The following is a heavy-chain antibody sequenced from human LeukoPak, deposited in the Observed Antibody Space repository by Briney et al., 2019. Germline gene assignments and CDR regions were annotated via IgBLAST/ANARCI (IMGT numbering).Heavy chain of an antibody. CDR1: GYTFSSYG. V-gene: IGHV1-18*01. J-gene: IGHJ6*02. Sequence: GASVTVSCKASGYTFSSYGISWVRQAPGQGLEWMGWISDYNGNTNYEQKLQGRVTMTTDTSTSTAHMELRSVRSDDTAVYYCARVGGTIPGDYYGMDVSGQGTTVTVFS. D-gene: IGHD2-2*01. CDR2: ISDYNGNT. CDR3: ARVGGTIPGDYYGMDV.